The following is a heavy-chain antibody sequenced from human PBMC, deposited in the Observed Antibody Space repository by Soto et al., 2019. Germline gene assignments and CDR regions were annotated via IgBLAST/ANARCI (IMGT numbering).Heavy chain of an antibody. CDR2: IYSSGTT. CDR3: ARMGLHLGELSRNWFDP. CDR1: GGSITSANYY. J-gene: IGHJ5*02. Sequence: QVQLQESGPGLVKPSQTLSLSCSISGGSITSANYYWTWIRLFPGKGLEWIGYIYSSGTTHYNPSLKSRATITLDNANNQFSLEVKSATAADTAVYYCARMGLHLGELSRNWFDPWGQGSLVTVSS. D-gene: IGHD3-16*02. V-gene: IGHV4-30-4*01.